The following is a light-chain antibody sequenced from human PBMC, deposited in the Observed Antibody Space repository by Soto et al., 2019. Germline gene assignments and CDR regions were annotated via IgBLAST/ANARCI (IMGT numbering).Light chain of an antibody. CDR3: QQYDSYSSGA. CDR1: QTVNTW. V-gene: IGKV1-5*01. J-gene: IGKJ1*01. Sequence: DIQMTQSPSTLSASVGDRVTITCRASQTVNTWLAWYQQKPGKAPKVLIFDASSLKTGVPSRFSGSGSGTEFTLTFINLQPDDCATYYCQQYDSYSSGAFGQGTKVEIK. CDR2: DAS.